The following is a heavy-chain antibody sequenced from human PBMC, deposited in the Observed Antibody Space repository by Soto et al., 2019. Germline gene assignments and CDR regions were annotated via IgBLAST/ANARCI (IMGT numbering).Heavy chain of an antibody. CDR1: GYSFTSYW. J-gene: IGHJ6*02. V-gene: IGHV5-10-1*01. CDR2: IDPSASYT. Sequence: GESLKISCKGSGYSFTSYWISWVRQMPGKGLEWMGRIDPSASYTNYSPSFQGQVTISADKSISTAYLQWSSLKASDTAMYYCARRVSSIAARTNYYYYGMDVWGQGTTVTVSS. D-gene: IGHD6-6*01. CDR3: ARRVSSIAARTNYYYYGMDV.